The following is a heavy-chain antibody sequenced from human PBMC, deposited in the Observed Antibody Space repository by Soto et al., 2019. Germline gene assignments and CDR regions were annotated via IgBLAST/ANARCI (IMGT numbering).Heavy chain of an antibody. J-gene: IGHJ5*02. CDR2: ISYDGSNK. CDR1: GFTFSSYG. CDR3: SVVVAATHNWFDP. V-gene: IGHV3-30*03. D-gene: IGHD2-15*01. Sequence: GGSLRLSCAASGFTFSSYGMHWVRQAPGKGLEWVAVISYDGSNKYYADSVKGRFTISRDNSKNTLYLQMNSLRAEDTAVYYCSVVVAATHNWFDPWGQGTLVTVSS.